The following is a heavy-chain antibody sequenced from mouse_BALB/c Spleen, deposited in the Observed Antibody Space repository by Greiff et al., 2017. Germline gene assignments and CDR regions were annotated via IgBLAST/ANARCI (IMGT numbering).Heavy chain of an antibody. J-gene: IGHJ1*01. CDR3: ARVPYYGSSYWYFDV. Sequence: DVMLVESGGGLVKPGGSLKLSCAASGFTFSDYYMYWVRQTPEKRLEWVATISDGGSYTYYPDSVKGRFTISRDNAKNNLYLQMSSLKSEDTAMYYCARVPYYGSSYWYFDVWGAGTTVTVSS. V-gene: IGHV5-4*02. CDR2: ISDGGSYT. CDR1: GFTFSDYY. D-gene: IGHD1-1*01.